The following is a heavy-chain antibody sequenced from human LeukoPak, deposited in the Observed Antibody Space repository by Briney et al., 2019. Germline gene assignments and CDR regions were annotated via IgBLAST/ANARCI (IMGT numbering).Heavy chain of an antibody. CDR1: GFTFSSYT. D-gene: IGHD2-15*01. Sequence: GGSLRLSCAACGFTFSSYTKGGGSQAPGKGLEWVSAISVVGGSTYYPDSVKGRFTIPRDNSKNTLYLQMNSLRAEDTAVYYCAMGYCSGGSCYGYYYDYMDVWGKGTTVTVSS. J-gene: IGHJ6*03. V-gene: IGHV3-23*01. CDR2: ISVVGGST. CDR3: AMGYCSGGSCYGYYYDYMDV.